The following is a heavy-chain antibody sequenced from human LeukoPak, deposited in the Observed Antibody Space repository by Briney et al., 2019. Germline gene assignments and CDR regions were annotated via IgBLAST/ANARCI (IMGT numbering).Heavy chain of an antibody. D-gene: IGHD3-22*01. CDR2: INHSGST. CDR1: GGSFSGYN. CDR3: ARPRGGTSGYQYFQH. J-gene: IGHJ1*01. Sequence: SEALSLTCAVYGGSFSGYNWSWIRQPPGKGLEWIGEINHSGSTNYNPSLKSRVTISVDTSKNQFSLKLSSVTAADTAVYYCARPRGGTSGYQYFQHWGQGTLVTVSS. V-gene: IGHV4-34*01.